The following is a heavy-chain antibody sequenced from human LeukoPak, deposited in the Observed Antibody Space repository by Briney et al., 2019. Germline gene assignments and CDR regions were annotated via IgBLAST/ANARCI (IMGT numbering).Heavy chain of an antibody. CDR1: GGTYNNYA. D-gene: IGHD3-10*01. Sequence: ASVKVSCKASGGTYNNYAITWVRQAPGQGLEWVGGVLPVFGTSNYAQRFQGRVTITADESTGTTYMELSSLRSEDTAVYYCARDHRGFYYGSGNYYYLDVWGKGTTVTVSS. CDR3: ARDHRGFYYGSGNYYYLDV. CDR2: VLPVFGTS. V-gene: IGHV1-69*13. J-gene: IGHJ6*03.